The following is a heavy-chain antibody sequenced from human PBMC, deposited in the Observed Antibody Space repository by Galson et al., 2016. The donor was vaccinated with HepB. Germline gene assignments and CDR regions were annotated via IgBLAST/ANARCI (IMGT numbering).Heavy chain of an antibody. D-gene: IGHD3-9*01. CDR1: GFTFNTYD. CDR2: IGTGGDT. J-gene: IGHJ2*01. Sequence: SLRLACAASGFTFNTYDMHWVRQATGKDLQWASTIGTGGDTYYPDSVKGRFTIPRENAKNSLYLQMNSLRAGDTAVYYCARGSYDISKIWYFDLWGRGTLVTVSS. CDR3: ARGSYDISKIWYFDL. V-gene: IGHV3-13*01.